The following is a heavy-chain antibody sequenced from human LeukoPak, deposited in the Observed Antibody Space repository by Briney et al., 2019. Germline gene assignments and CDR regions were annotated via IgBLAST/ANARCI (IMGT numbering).Heavy chain of an antibody. CDR1: GFTFSSYL. CDR2: ISYDGSHK. CDR3: AKDSRGSGSRYYGMDV. Sequence: GGSLRLSCAASGFTFSSYLMHWVRQGPGKGLEWVAIISYDGSHKYYADSVKGRFTTSRDNAKNSLYLQMNSLRAEHTALYYCAKDSRGSGSRYYGMDVWGQGTTVSVSS. V-gene: IGHV3-30-3*01. D-gene: IGHD3-10*01. J-gene: IGHJ6*02.